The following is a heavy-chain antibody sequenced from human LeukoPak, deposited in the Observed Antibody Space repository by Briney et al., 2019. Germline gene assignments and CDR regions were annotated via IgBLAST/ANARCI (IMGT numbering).Heavy chain of an antibody. CDR1: GYSFTGYW. Sequence: GESLKISCKGSGYSFTGYWIGWVRQMPGKGQEWMGIIYPGGSDTRYSPSFQGQVTISADKSISTAYLQWSSLKASDTAMYYCARPSSGSSPDYWGQGTLVTVSS. J-gene: IGHJ4*02. D-gene: IGHD6-13*01. CDR3: ARPSSGSSPDY. V-gene: IGHV5-51*01. CDR2: IYPGGSDT.